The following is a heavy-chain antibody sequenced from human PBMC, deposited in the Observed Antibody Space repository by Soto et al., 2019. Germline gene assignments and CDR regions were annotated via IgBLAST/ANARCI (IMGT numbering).Heavy chain of an antibody. CDR3: ASLRTSVVTQAYFDD. D-gene: IGHD2-21*02. Sequence: PPETLSLTCTVSGGSINSRSYYWGWIRQSPGKGLEWIGSIYYSGSTYDNPSLKSRVAMSVDTSKNQFSLKLRSVSAADTAVYYCASLRTSVVTQAYFDDWGEGSLVTVSS. V-gene: IGHV4-39*01. CDR1: GGSINSRSYY. CDR2: IYYSGST. J-gene: IGHJ4*02.